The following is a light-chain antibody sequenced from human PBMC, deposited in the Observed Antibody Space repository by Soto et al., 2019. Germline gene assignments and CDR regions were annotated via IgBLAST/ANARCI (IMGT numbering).Light chain of an antibody. CDR1: QSISIY. J-gene: IGKJ5*01. CDR3: QQTYSSPRIT. Sequence: DIQMTQSPSTLSGSVGDRVTITCRASQSISIYLNWYQQKPGEAPNLLIYGASTLQTGVPSRFSGSGSGKDFTLTIASLQPEDCGTYCCQQTYSSPRITCGQGTRLEIK. V-gene: IGKV1-39*01. CDR2: GAS.